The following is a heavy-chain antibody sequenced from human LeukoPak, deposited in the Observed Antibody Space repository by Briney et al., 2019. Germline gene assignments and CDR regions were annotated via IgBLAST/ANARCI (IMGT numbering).Heavy chain of an antibody. CDR2: ISSSSSTI. D-gene: IGHD5-12*01. CDR1: GFTFSSYS. V-gene: IGHV3-48*01. CDR3: ARETGSGYDFGDFDY. Sequence: GGSLRLSCAASGFTFSSYSMNWVRQAPGKGLEWVSYISSSSSTIYYADSVKGRFTISRDNAKNSLYLQMNSLRAEDTAVYYCARETGSGYDFGDFDYWGQGTLVTVSS. J-gene: IGHJ4*02.